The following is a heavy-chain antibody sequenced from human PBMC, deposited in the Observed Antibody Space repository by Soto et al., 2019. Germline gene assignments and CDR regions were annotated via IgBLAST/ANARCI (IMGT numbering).Heavy chain of an antibody. CDR2: IYYSGST. J-gene: IGHJ6*02. V-gene: IGHV4-30-4*01. Sequence: SETLSLTCTVSGGSISGGDYYWSWIRQPPGKGLEWIGYIYYSGSTYYNPSLKSRVTISVDTSKNQFSLKLSSVTAADTAVYYCARDRRDSSSWTADYYYYGMDVWGQGTTVTVSS. CDR1: GGSISGGDYY. D-gene: IGHD6-13*01. CDR3: ARDRRDSSSWTADYYYYGMDV.